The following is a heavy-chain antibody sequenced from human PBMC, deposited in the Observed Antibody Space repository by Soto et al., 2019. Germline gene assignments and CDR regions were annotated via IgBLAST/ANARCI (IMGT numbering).Heavy chain of an antibody. CDR2: IYSGGST. D-gene: IGHD1-26*01. V-gene: IGHV3-53*02. J-gene: IGHJ4*02. Sequence: EVQLVETGGGLIQPGGSLRLSCAASGFTVSSNYMSWVRQAPGKRLEWVSVIYSGGSTYYADSVKGRFTISRDNSKNTLYLQMNSLRAEDTAVYYCARAGSGSYLFGYWGQGTLVTVSS. CDR3: ARAGSGSYLFGY. CDR1: GFTVSSNY.